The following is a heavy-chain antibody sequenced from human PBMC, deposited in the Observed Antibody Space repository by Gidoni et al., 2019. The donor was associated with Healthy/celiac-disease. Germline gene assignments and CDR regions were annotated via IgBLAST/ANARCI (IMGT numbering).Heavy chain of an antibody. V-gene: IGHV1-2*02. CDR3: ARDQGDYYYYYGMDV. CDR1: GYSFTGYY. J-gene: IGHJ6*02. CDR2: INPNSGGT. Sequence: QVQLVQSGAEVKKPGASVKVPCKASGYSFTGYYMHWVRQAPGQGLEWMGWINPNSGGTNYAQKFQGRVTMTRDTSISTAYMELSRLRSDDTAVYYCARDQGDYYYYYGMDVWGQGTTVTVSS.